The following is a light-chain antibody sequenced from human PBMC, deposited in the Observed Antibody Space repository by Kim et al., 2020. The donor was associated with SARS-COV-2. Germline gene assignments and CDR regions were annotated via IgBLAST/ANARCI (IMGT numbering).Light chain of an antibody. J-gene: IGLJ3*02. CDR1: SGHRSNA. Sequence: SGNLTCTLSSGHRSNAIAWHQQQPEKGPRYLMKLNSDGSHSRGDGIPDRFSGSSSGAQRFLTISSLQSEDEADYYCQTWGTGIGVFGGGTQLTVL. CDR3: QTWGTGIGV. CDR2: LNSDGSH. V-gene: IGLV4-69*01.